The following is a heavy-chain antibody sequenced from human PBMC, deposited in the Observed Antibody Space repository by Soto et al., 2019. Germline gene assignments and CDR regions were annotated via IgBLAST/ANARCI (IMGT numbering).Heavy chain of an antibody. CDR2: INAGNGNT. CDR1: GYTFTSYA. V-gene: IGHV1-3*01. J-gene: IGHJ5*02. Sequence: ASVKVSCKASGYTFTSYAMHWVRQAPGQRLEWMGWINAGNGNTKYSQKFQGRVTITRDTSASTDYMELSSLRSEDTAVYYRARDHQPSSSWGDHGNWFDPWGQGTLVTVSS. D-gene: IGHD6-13*01. CDR3: ARDHQPSSSWGDHGNWFDP.